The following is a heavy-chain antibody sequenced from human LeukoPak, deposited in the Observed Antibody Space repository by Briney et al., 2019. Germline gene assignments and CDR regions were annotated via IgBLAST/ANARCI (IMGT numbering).Heavy chain of an antibody. V-gene: IGHV3-48*03. CDR3: ARDSTIFGVVIIPQYYYYGMDV. D-gene: IGHD3-3*01. Sequence: GGSLRLPCAASGFTFSSYEMNWVRQAPGKGLEWVSYISSSGSTIYYADSVKGRFTISRDNAKNSLYLQMNSLRAEDTAVYYCARDSTIFGVVIIPQYYYYGMDVWGQGTTVTVSS. CDR1: GFTFSSYE. J-gene: IGHJ6*02. CDR2: ISSSGSTI.